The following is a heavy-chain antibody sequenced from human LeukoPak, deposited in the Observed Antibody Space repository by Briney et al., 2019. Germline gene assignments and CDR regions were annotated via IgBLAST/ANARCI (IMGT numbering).Heavy chain of an antibody. CDR1: GGSISSYY. CDR3: ARANYDSSGYRRYYNYYGMDV. CDR2: IYYSGST. D-gene: IGHD3-22*01. J-gene: IGHJ6*01. V-gene: IGHV4-59*12. Sequence: SETLSLTCTVSGGSISSYYWSWIRQPPGKGLEWIGYIYYSGSTNYNPSLKSRVTISIDTSKNQFSLKLSSVTAADTAVYYCARANYDSSGYRRYYNYYGMDVWGQGTTVTVSS.